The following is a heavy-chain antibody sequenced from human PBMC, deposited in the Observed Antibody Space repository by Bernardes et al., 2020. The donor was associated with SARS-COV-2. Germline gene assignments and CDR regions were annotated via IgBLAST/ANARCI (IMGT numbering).Heavy chain of an antibody. J-gene: IGHJ6*02. CDR2: IYYTGSS. CDR3: ARVDYYYASGIYLYAMDV. V-gene: IGHV4-39*01. Sequence: SETLSLTCTVSGGSIRSSYYWAWIRQPPGKGLEWLGNIYYTGSSNYKLSLESRVFMSVDTSENQFSLKLSSVTAADTAVYYCARVDYYYASGIYLYAMDVWGQGTTVTVSS. D-gene: IGHD3-10*01. CDR1: GGSIRSSYY.